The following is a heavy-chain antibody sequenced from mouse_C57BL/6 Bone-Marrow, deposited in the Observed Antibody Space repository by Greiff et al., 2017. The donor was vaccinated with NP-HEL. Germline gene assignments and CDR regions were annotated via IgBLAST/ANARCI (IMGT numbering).Heavy chain of an antibody. Sequence: EVMLVESGGGLVKPGGSLKLSCAASGFTFSSYAMSWVRQTPEKRLEWVATISDGGSYTYYPDNVKGRFTISRDNAKNNLYLQMSHLKSEDTAMYYCARDAGGLRRDYWGQGTTLTVSS. J-gene: IGHJ2*01. CDR1: GFTFSSYA. CDR2: ISDGGSYT. D-gene: IGHD2-4*01. V-gene: IGHV5-4*01. CDR3: ARDAGGLRRDY.